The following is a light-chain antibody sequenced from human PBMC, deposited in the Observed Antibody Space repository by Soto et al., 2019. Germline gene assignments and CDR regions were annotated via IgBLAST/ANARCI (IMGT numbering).Light chain of an antibody. CDR2: GAS. Sequence: EIVMTQSPATLSVSPGGRVTLSCRASQSISTDVAWYQQKPGQPPRLLIDGASTRATGIPVRFSGCGSGTEFTLTISSLQSEDFAVYYCQQFNTRPLVTFGGGTKVDI. CDR1: QSISTD. V-gene: IGKV3-15*01. J-gene: IGKJ4*01. CDR3: QQFNTRPLVT.